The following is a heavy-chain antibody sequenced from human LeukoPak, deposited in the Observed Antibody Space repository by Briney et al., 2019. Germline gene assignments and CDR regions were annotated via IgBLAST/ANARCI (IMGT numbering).Heavy chain of an antibody. CDR1: GFIFSNSA. V-gene: IGHV3-30*18. Sequence: RSLRLSCAASGFIFSNSAMHWVRQAPGKGLEWVAVISYDGSNKYYADSVKGRFTISRDNPKNTLYLQMNSLRAEDTAVYYCAKDIEEWLVKGGGCFDYWGQGTLVTVSS. CDR2: ISYDGSNK. J-gene: IGHJ4*02. CDR3: AKDIEEWLVKGGGCFDY. D-gene: IGHD6-19*01.